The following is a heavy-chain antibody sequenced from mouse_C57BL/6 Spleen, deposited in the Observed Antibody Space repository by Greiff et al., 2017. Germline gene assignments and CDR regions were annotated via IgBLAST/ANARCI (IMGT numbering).Heavy chain of an antibody. CDR2: IRNKDNNHAT. Sequence: EVKVEESGGGLVQPGGSMKLSCAASGFTFSDAWMDWVRQSPEKGLEWVAEIRNKDNNHATYYAESVKGRFTISRDDSKSSVYLQMNSLRAEDAGIYCCTGLITEWYFDVWGTGTTVTVSS. D-gene: IGHD1-1*01. CDR3: TGLITEWYFDV. V-gene: IGHV6-6*01. J-gene: IGHJ1*03. CDR1: GFTFSDAW.